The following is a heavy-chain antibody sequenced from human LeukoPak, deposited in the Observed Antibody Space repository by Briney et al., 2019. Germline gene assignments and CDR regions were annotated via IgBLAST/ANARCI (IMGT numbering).Heavy chain of an antibody. CDR3: ARATGISLDY. V-gene: IGHV1-46*01. CDR2: ISPSGGST. D-gene: IGHD1-1*01. CDR1: GYTFISHY. Sequence: ASVKVSCKASGYTFISHYMHWVRQAPGQGLEWMGIISPSGGSTSYARKFQGRVTMTRDTSTSTVYMELSSLRGEDTVVYYCARATGISLDYWGQGTLVTVSS. J-gene: IGHJ4*02.